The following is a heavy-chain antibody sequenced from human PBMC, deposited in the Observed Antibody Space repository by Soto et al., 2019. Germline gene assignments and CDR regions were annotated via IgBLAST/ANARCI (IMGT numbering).Heavy chain of an antibody. CDR1: GGTFSSYA. CDR2: IIPIFGTA. Sequence: GASVKVSCKASGGTFSSYAISWGRQAPGQGPEGVGGIIPIFGTANYAQKFQGRVTITADESTSTAYMELSSLRSEDTAVYYCARDRKIGYCSGGSCYSAWGFDYWGQGTPVTVSS. J-gene: IGHJ4*02. CDR3: ARDRKIGYCSGGSCYSAWGFDY. D-gene: IGHD2-15*01. V-gene: IGHV1-69*13.